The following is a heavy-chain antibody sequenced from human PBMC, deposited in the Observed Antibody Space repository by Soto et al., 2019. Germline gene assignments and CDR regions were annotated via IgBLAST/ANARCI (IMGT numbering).Heavy chain of an antibody. CDR3: AAEGIVGYYYYYYGMDV. J-gene: IGHJ6*02. D-gene: IGHD1-26*01. V-gene: IGHV1-58*01. Sequence: SVKVSCKASGFTFTSSAVQWVRQARGQRLEWIGWIVVGSGNTNYAQKFQERVTITRDMSTSTAYVELSSLRSEDTAVYYCAAEGIVGYYYYYYGMDVWGQGTTVTAP. CDR2: IVVGSGNT. CDR1: GFTFTSSA.